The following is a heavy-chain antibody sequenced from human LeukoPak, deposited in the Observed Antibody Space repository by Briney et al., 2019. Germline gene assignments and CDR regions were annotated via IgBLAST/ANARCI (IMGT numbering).Heavy chain of an antibody. CDR2: INHSGST. J-gene: IGHJ4*02. CDR1: GGSFSGYY. Sequence: SETLSLTCAVYGGSFSGYYWSWIRQPPGKGLEWSGEINHSGSTNYNPSLKSRVTISVDTSKNQFSLKLSSVTAADTAVYYCARVSAYVGSGWFFDYWGQGTLVTVSS. CDR3: ARVSAYVGSGWFFDY. D-gene: IGHD6-19*01. V-gene: IGHV4-34*01.